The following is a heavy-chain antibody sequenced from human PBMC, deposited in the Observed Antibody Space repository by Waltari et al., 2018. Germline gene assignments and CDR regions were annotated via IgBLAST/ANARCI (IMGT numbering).Heavy chain of an antibody. CDR1: GGTFSSYA. V-gene: IGHV1-69*01. J-gene: IGHJ6*02. Sequence: QVQLVPSGAEVKKPGSSVKVSCKASGGTFSSYAISWVRQAPGPALEWMGGIIPIFGTANYAQKVQGRVTITADESTSTAYMELSSLRSEDTAVYYCAREKDPMVRGEVYYYGMDVWGQGTTVTVSS. D-gene: IGHD3-10*01. CDR2: IIPIFGTA. CDR3: AREKDPMVRGEVYYYGMDV.